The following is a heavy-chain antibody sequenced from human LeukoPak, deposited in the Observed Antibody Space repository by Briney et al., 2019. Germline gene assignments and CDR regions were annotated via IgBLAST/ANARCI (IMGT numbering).Heavy chain of an antibody. CDR3: AKVIRGGYGMDV. Sequence: PGGSLRLSCAASGFTFSRFWMSWVRQAPGKGLEWVANVKQDGSEKYYVDSVKGRFTISRDNAKNSLSLQLNSLRDEDTAVYFCAKVIRGGYGMDVWGQGTTVTVSS. D-gene: IGHD3-10*01. J-gene: IGHJ6*02. V-gene: IGHV3-7*04. CDR2: VKQDGSEK. CDR1: GFTFSRFW.